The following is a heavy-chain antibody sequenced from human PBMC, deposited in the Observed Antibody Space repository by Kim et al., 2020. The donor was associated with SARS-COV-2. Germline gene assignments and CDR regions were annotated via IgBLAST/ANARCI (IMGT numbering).Heavy chain of an antibody. V-gene: IGHV1-8*01. D-gene: IGHD6-13*01. Sequence: YAQKFQSRVTMTRNTSITTAYMELSSLRSEDTAVYYCARRIAAAGTPIGYWGQGTLVTVSS. CDR3: ARRIAAAGTPIGY. J-gene: IGHJ4*02.